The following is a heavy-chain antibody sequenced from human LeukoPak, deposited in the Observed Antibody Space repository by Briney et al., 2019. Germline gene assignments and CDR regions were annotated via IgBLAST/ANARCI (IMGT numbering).Heavy chain of an antibody. Sequence: GASVKVSCKASGYTFTSYAMHWVRQAPGQRLEWMGWINAGNGNTKYSQKFQGRVTMTEDTSTDTAYMELSSLRSEDTAVYYCATGVTAILESLDYWGQGTLVTVSS. CDR2: INAGNGNT. CDR1: GYTFTSYA. D-gene: IGHD2-21*02. V-gene: IGHV1-3*01. J-gene: IGHJ4*02. CDR3: ATGVTAILESLDY.